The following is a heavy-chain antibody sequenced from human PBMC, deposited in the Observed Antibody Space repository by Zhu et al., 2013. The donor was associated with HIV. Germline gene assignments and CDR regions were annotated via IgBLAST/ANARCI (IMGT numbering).Heavy chain of an antibody. J-gene: IGHJ6*02. CDR3: TRTTAVTMFSMIVGHYYYAMDI. CDR1: GYTFTSYY. D-gene: IGHD1-1*01. V-gene: IGHV1-2*02. Sequence: QVQLVQSESVVTKPGASVRLACTTSGYTFTSYYLHWVRQAPGQNFEWMGEINPLTGGTTYAQTFQGRVVMTTDTSTHTVYLDLQRVPMDDTAVYFCTRTTAVTMFSMIVGHYYYAMDIWGQGTALTVS. CDR2: INPLTGGT.